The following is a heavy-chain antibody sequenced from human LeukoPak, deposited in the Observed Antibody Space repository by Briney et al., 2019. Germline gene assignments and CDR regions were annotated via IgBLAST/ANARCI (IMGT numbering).Heavy chain of an antibody. D-gene: IGHD1/OR15-1a*01. J-gene: IGHJ6*02. CDR3: GSEQTYYFSMDV. Sequence: GGSLKLSCAASGFTFSGSAIHWVRLASGKGLEWVGRIRSKPNNYATGYAASVKGRFIISRDDSKNTAYLQMNSLKIEDTAVYFRGSEQTYYFSMDVWGPGTTVTVSS. CDR2: IRSKPNNYAT. V-gene: IGHV3-73*01. CDR1: GFTFSGSA.